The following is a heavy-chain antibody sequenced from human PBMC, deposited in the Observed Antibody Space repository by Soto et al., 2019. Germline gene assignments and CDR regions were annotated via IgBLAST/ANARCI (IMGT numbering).Heavy chain of an antibody. Sequence: GGSLRLSCAASGFTFSSYGMHWVRQAPGKGLEWVAVISYDGSNKYYADSVKGRFTISRDNSKNTLYLQMNSLRAEDTAVYYCAKALGYCTNGVCYSYYYYGMDVWGQGTTVTVSS. CDR1: GFTFSSYG. J-gene: IGHJ6*02. V-gene: IGHV3-30*18. CDR2: ISYDGSNK. CDR3: AKALGYCTNGVCYSYYYYGMDV. D-gene: IGHD2-8*01.